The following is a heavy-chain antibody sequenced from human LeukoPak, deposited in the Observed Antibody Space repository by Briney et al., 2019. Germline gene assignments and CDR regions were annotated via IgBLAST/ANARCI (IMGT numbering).Heavy chain of an antibody. D-gene: IGHD2-2*02. CDR3: AKGGSTGCYTGTCAFDM. V-gene: IGHV3-30*02. CDR1: GFTFSSYG. J-gene: IGHJ3*02. Sequence: GGSLRLSCAASGFTFSSYGMHWVRQVPGKGLEWVAFIRYDGSNEYYADSVKGRFTISRDNSKNTLRAEDTAVYFCAKGGSTGCYTGTCAFDMWGQGTLVTVSS. CDR2: IRYDGSNE.